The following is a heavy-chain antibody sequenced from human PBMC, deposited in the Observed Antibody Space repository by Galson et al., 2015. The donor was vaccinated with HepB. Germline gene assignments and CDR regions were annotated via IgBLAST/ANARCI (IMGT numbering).Heavy chain of an antibody. CDR2: IIPILGIA. D-gene: IGHD3-22*01. V-gene: IGHV1-69*10. CDR1: GGTFSSYA. J-gene: IGHJ5*02. CDR3: ARDKPDAEFKWLSPPNWFDP. Sequence: SVKVSCKASGGTFSSYAISWVRQAPGQGLEWMGGIIPILGIANYAQKFQGRVTITADKSTSTAYMELSSLRSEDTAVYYCARDKPDAEFKWLSPPNWFDPWGQGTLVTVSS.